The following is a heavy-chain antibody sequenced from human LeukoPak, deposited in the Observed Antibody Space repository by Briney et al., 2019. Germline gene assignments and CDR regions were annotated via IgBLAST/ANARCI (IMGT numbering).Heavy chain of an antibody. CDR2: INHSGYT. Sequence: SETLSLTCAVSGVPFSNYYWSWVRQSPRQGLEWIGEINHSGYTNYNPSLESRVTMSIDTSKNRFSLKLTSVTAADTGVYYCTRAVAGHPDWGQGTLVTVSS. CDR1: GVPFSNYY. J-gene: IGHJ4*02. D-gene: IGHD6-19*01. V-gene: IGHV4-34*01. CDR3: TRAVAGHPD.